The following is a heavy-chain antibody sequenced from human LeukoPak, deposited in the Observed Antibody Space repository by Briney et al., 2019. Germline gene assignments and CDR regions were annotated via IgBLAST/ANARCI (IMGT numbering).Heavy chain of an antibody. D-gene: IGHD1/OR15-1a*01. CDR1: GYRFTTYW. CDR2: IFPGDSDT. J-gene: IGHJ4*02. CDR3: ATSESKTKFDF. V-gene: IGHV5-51*01. Sequence: GESLKISCKGSGYRFTTYWIGWVRQLPGKGLEWRGIIFPGDSDTIYNPSLQGQVTISADKSISTSYLQWSSLKASDTAMYYCATSESKTKFDFWGQGTLVTVSS.